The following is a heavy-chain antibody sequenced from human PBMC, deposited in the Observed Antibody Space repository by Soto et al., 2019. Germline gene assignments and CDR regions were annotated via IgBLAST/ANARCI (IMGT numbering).Heavy chain of an antibody. J-gene: IGHJ4*02. V-gene: IGHV3-48*02. Sequence: GSLILAGPASGFIFTSYAMNGFRQAPGKGLEWVSYISSNSGTIYYTDSVKARFTIARDNTKNSLYLQTNSLRDEDTAVYYCARNWYYYGSGSYYPFDYWGQGTLVTVYS. D-gene: IGHD3-10*01. CDR2: ISSNSGTI. CDR1: GFIFTSYA. CDR3: ARNWYYYGSGSYYPFDY.